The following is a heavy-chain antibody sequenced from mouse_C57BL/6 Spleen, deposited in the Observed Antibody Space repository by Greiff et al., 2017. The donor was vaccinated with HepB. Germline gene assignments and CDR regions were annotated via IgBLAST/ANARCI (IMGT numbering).Heavy chain of an antibody. CDR3: AREGGYDGYYFDY. D-gene: IGHD2-2*01. CDR2: IYPGDGDT. Sequence: QVQLKQSGPELVKPGASVKISCKASGYAFSSSWMNWVKQRPGKGLEWIGRIYPGDGDTNYNGKFKGKATLTADKSSSTAYMQLSSLTSEDSAVYFCAREGGYDGYYFDYWGQGTTLTVSS. V-gene: IGHV1-82*01. CDR1: GYAFSSSW. J-gene: IGHJ2*01.